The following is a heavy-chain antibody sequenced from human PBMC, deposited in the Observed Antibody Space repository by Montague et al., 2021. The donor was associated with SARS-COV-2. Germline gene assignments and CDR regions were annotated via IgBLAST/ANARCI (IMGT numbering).Heavy chain of an antibody. D-gene: IGHD3-22*01. CDR2: IYHTGNT. V-gene: IGHV4-4*02. CDR3: ASPKEGSGYYRPFDY. Sequence: SETLSLTCGVSGASVTSTNWWSWVRQPTGKGLEWIGEIYHTGNTNYSPSLKSRVYISLDKSKNQLSLRLNSVTAADTAVYYCASPKEGSGYYRPFDYWGQGILVTVPS. CDR1: GASVTSTNW. J-gene: IGHJ4*02.